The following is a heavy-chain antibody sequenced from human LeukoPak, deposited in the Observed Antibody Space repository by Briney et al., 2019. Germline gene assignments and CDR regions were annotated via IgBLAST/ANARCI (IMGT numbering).Heavy chain of an antibody. D-gene: IGHD1-26*01. Sequence: PSETLSLTCTVSGGSISNYCWSWVRQPPGKGLEWGGYIFYSGSTKYNPSLKSRVTISVDTSKNQFSLRLSSVTAADTAIYYCARARWYSENYYSPSPFDYWGQGTLVTVSS. V-gene: IGHV4-59*01. CDR1: GGSISNYC. CDR2: IFYSGST. CDR3: ARARWYSENYYSPSPFDY. J-gene: IGHJ4*02.